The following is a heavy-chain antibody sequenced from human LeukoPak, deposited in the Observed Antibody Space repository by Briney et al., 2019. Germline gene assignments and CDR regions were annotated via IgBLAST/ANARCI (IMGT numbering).Heavy chain of an antibody. Sequence: GGSLRLSCAASGFTFSSYGMHWVRQAPAKGLEWGAVISYDGSNKYYADSAKDRFTISRDNSKNKLYRQMNSLRAEDEAVSYCAKDGAVSFDYWGQGTLVTVSS. CDR2: ISYDGSNK. J-gene: IGHJ4*02. CDR1: GFTFSSYG. D-gene: IGHD6-19*01. CDR3: AKDGAVSFDY. V-gene: IGHV3-30*18.